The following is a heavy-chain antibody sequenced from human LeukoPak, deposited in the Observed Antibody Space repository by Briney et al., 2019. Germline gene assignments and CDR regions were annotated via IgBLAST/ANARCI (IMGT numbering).Heavy chain of an antibody. CDR3: ARLNYDILTGYPQIDY. CDR2: IYTSGST. CDR1: GDSISPYS. V-gene: IGHV4-4*07. Sequence: SETLSLTCTVSGDSISPYSWNWIRQPAGKGLEWIGHIYTSGSTNYNPSLKSRVTILVDTSKNQFSLKLSSVTAADTAVYYCARLNYDILTGYPQIDYWGQGTLVTVSS. D-gene: IGHD3-9*01. J-gene: IGHJ4*02.